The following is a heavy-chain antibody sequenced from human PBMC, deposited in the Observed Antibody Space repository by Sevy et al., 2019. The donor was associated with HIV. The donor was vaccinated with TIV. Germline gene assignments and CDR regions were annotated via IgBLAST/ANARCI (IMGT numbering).Heavy chain of an antibody. D-gene: IGHD2-15*01. Sequence: GESLKISCKGSGYSFTSYWIGWVRQMPGKGLEWMGIIYPGDSDTRYSPSFQGQVTISADKSISTAYLQWSGLKASDTAMYYCARFYGRYCSGGSCPTVDYFDYWGQGTLVTVSS. CDR1: GYSFTSYW. CDR3: ARFYGRYCSGGSCPTVDYFDY. V-gene: IGHV5-51*01. J-gene: IGHJ4*02. CDR2: IYPGDSDT.